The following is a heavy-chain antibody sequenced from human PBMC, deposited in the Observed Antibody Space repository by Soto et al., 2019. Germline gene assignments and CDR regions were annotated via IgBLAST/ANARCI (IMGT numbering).Heavy chain of an antibody. CDR3: EKGGRQWLVTSDFNY. CDR1: GFTFSDYA. V-gene: IGHV3-30*18. CDR2: VSHDGRNT. D-gene: IGHD6-19*01. J-gene: IGHJ4*02. Sequence: VQLVESGGGVVQPGRSLRLSCAASGFTFSDYAMHWVRQAPGKGLEWVAVVSHDGRNTHYADSVKGRFTISRDSSKNTFSLEMTSLRAEDTAVYYCEKGGRQWLVTSDFNYWGKGALVTVSS.